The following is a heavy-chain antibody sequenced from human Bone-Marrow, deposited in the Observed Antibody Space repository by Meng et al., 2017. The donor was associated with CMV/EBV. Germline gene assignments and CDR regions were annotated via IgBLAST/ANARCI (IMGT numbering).Heavy chain of an antibody. Sequence: SGPTLVKPTQTLTLTCTFSGFSLSTSGMRVSWIRQPPGKALEWLARIDWDDDKFYSTSLKTRLTISKDTSKNQVVLTMTNMDPVDTAPYYCARTPSSSSENWFDPWGQGTLVTVSS. D-gene: IGHD6-6*01. J-gene: IGHJ5*02. V-gene: IGHV2-70D*14. CDR3: ARTPSSSSENWFDP. CDR1: GFSLSTSGMR. CDR2: IDWDDDK.